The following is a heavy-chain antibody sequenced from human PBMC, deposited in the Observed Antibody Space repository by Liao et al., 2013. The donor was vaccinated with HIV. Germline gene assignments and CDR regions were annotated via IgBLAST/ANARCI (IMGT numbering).Heavy chain of an antibody. V-gene: IGHV4-61*05. J-gene: IGHJ6*03. CDR1: GGSISSSPYY. CDR3: CAYYYASGSLGDYYMDV. Sequence: QLQLQESGPGLVKPSETLSLTCTVSGGSISSSPYYWGWIRQPPGKGLEWIGRIHTSVRTNYNPSLKSRVTMSVDTSMPQFSLKLSSVTAADTAVYYCCAYYYASGSLGDYYMDVWGKGTTVTVSS. D-gene: IGHD3-10*01. CDR2: IHTSVRT.